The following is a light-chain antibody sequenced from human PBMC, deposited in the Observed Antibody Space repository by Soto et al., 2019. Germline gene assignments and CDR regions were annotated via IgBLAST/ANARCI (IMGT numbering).Light chain of an antibody. CDR2: DAS. Sequence: DIQMTQSPSTLSASVGDRVTITCQASQDISNYLNWYQQKPGKAPKLLIYDASNLETGVPSRFSGSGSGTDFTFTISSLQSEDIATYCCQQYDNLPHTLGLGTKVDIK. CDR3: QQYDNLPHT. CDR1: QDISNY. V-gene: IGKV1-33*01. J-gene: IGKJ3*01.